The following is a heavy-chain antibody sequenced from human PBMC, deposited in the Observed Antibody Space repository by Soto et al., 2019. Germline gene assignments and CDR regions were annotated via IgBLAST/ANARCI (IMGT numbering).Heavy chain of an antibody. CDR1: GFTFSSYA. D-gene: IGHD3-22*01. CDR3: AKDPRGSYYYDSSGSSGFDY. V-gene: IGHV3-23*01. J-gene: IGHJ4*02. Sequence: PGGSLRLSCAASGFTFSSYAMSWVRQAPGKGLEWVSAMSGSGGSTYYADSVKGRFTISRDNSKNTLYLQMNSLRAEDTAVYYCAKDPRGSYYYDSSGSSGFDYWGQGTLVTVS. CDR2: MSGSGGST.